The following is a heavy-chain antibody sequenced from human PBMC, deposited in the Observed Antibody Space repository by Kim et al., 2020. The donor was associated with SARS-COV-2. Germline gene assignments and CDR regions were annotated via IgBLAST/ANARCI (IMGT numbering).Heavy chain of an antibody. Sequence: VDSVKCRFTISRDNSKNALDLQMNSLRVEDTAVYDCARGTKNDILPGLLDYWGQGTLVTVPS. CDR3: ARGTKNDILPGLLDY. J-gene: IGHJ4*02. D-gene: IGHD3-9*01. V-gene: IGHV3-7*01.